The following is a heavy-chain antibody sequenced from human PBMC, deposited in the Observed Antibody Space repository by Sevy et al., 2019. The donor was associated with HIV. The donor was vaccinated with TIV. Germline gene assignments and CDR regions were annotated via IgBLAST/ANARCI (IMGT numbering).Heavy chain of an antibody. J-gene: IGHJ6*02. CDR1: GFTFSSYA. D-gene: IGHD1-1*01. V-gene: IGHV3-30*04. CDR2: ISYDGSNK. Sequence: GGSLRLSCAASGFTFSSYAMHWVRQAPGKGLEWVAVISYDGSNKYYADSVKGRFTISRDNSKNTLYLQMNSLRAEDTAVYYCARDPWFWNWNDQNGPRDGMDVWGQGTTVTVSS. CDR3: ARDPWFWNWNDQNGPRDGMDV.